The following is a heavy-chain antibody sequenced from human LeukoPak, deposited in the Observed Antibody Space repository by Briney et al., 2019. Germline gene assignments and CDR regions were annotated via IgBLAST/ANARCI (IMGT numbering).Heavy chain of an antibody. V-gene: IGHV4-31*03. CDR3: ARVSTVVTYFDY. CDR1: GGSISSGGYY. Sequence: PSQTLSLTCTVSGGSISSGGYYWSWIRQHPGTGLEWIGYIYYSGSTYYNPSLKSRVTISVDTSKNQFSLKLSSVTAADTAVYYCARVSTVVTYFDYWGQGTLVAVSS. J-gene: IGHJ4*02. CDR2: IYYSGST. D-gene: IGHD4-23*01.